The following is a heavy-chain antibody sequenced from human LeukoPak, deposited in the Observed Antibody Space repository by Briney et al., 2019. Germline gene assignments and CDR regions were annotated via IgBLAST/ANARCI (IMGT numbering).Heavy chain of an antibody. J-gene: IGHJ4*02. V-gene: IGHV4-59*01. CDR1: GGSISSYY. Sequence: SETLSLTCTVSGGSISSYYWSWIRQPPGKGLEWIGYIYNSGSTNYNPSLKSRVTISVDTSKNQFSLKLSSVTAADTAVYYCARVAARMTLFDYWGQGTLVTVSS. CDR2: IYNSGST. CDR3: ARVAARMTLFDY. D-gene: IGHD2-15*01.